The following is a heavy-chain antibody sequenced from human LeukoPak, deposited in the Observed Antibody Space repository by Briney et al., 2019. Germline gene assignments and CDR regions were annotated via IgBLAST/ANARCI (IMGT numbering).Heavy chain of an antibody. D-gene: IGHD3-10*01. J-gene: IGHJ4*02. CDR2: IYYSGST. CDR3: ARDGPHYYGSGSYYVFYGPFFDY. V-gene: IGHV4-39*07. CDR1: GGSISSSSYY. Sequence: SGTLSLTCTVSGGSISSSSYYWGWIRQPPGKGLEWIGSIYYSGSTYYNPSLKSRVTISVDTSKNQFSLKLSSVTTADTAVYYCARDGPHYYGSGSYYVFYGPFFDYWGQGTLVTVSS.